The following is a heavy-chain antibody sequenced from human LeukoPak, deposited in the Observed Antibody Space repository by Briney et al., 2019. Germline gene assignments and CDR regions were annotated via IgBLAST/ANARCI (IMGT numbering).Heavy chain of an antibody. CDR1: GYTFTGYY. Sequence: GASVKVSCKASGYTFTGYYMHWVRQAPGQGLEWMGWINPNSGGTNYAQKFQGRVTMTGDTSISTAYMELSRLRSDDTAVYYCARDPYYDILTGYYKRSWFDPWGQGTLVTVSS. J-gene: IGHJ5*02. D-gene: IGHD3-9*01. CDR3: ARDPYYDILTGYYKRSWFDP. V-gene: IGHV1-2*02. CDR2: INPNSGGT.